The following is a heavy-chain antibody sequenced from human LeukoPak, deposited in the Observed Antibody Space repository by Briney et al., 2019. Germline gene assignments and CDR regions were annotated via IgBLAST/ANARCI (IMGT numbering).Heavy chain of an antibody. CDR3: ARATTLITMIADNWFDP. CDR2: IYYSGST. V-gene: IGHV4-30-4*01. D-gene: IGHD3-22*01. J-gene: IGHJ5*02. Sequence: SQTLSLTCTVSGGSISSGDYYWSWIRQPPGKGLEWIGYIYYSGSTYYNPSLKSRVTISVDTSKNQLSLKLSSVTAADTAVYYCARATTLITMIADNWFDPWGQGTLVTVSS. CDR1: GGSISSGDYY.